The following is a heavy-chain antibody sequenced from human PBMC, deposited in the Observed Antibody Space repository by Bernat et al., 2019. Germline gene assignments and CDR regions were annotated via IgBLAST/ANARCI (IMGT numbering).Heavy chain of an antibody. CDR2: IIPIFGTA. CDR1: VGTFSSYA. J-gene: IGHJ6*02. D-gene: IGHD6-13*01. CDR3: ARSIREAADTNYYFNGMDV. V-gene: IGHV1-69*06. Sequence: QVQLVQSGAEVKKPGSSVKVSCKASVGTFSSYAISWVRQAPGQGLEWMGEIIPIFGTANYAQKFQGRVTIAADKSTSTAYMELNSLRSEDTAVYDCARSIREAADTNYYFNGMDVWGQGTTVTVAS.